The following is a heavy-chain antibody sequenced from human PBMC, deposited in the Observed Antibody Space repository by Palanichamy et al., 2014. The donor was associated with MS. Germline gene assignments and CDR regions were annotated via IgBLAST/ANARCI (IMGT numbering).Heavy chain of an antibody. V-gene: IGHV3-23*01. CDR2: ISARGVST. D-gene: IGHD5/OR15-5a*01. CDR3: AKDWDSNYVYYFQH. Sequence: EVQLLESGGGLAQPGGSLRLSCEASGFDFNKYVMSWVRQAPGKGLEWVSGISARGVSTYYTDSVRGRFTVSRDNSKNTVYLLMNSLTAEDTAVYYCAKDWDSNYVYYFQHWGQGIRVTVSS. CDR1: GFDFNKYV. J-gene: IGHJ1*01.